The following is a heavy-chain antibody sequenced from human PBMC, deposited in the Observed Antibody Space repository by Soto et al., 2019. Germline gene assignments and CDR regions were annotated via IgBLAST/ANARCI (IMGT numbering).Heavy chain of an antibody. CDR1: GFTFSSYA. D-gene: IGHD6-19*01. Sequence: GGSLRLSCTASGFTFSSYAMNWVRQAPGKGLEWVSVISGSGGSTYYADSVKGRFTISRDNSKNTLYLQMNSLRAEDTAVYYCASGTSGWYFDYWGQGTLVTVSS. CDR3: ASGTSGWYFDY. J-gene: IGHJ4*02. V-gene: IGHV3-23*01. CDR2: ISGSGGST.